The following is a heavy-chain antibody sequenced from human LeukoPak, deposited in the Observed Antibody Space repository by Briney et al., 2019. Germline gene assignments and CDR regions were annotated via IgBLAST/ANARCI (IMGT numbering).Heavy chain of an antibody. CDR2: ISYDGSNE. CDR3: AKWGPYCVGDYCPALDS. V-gene: IGHV3-30*18. J-gene: IGHJ4*02. D-gene: IGHD2-21*02. Sequence: PGRSLRLSCAASGFTFSSYGMNWVRQAPGKGLEWVAVISYDGSNEYYADSMKGRFTISRDNAKESLYLQLNSLRAEDTAVYYCAKWGPYCVGDYCPALDSWGPGTLVTVSS. CDR1: GFTFSSYG.